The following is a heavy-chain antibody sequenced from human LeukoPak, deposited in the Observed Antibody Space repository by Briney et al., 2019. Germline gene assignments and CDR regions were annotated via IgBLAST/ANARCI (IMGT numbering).Heavy chain of an antibody. D-gene: IGHD2-2*01. CDR3: AKKTRGCSSTSCYDWFDP. J-gene: IGHJ5*02. CDR2: ISGSGGST. CDR1: GFTFSSYA. V-gene: IGHV3-23*01. Sequence: GGSLRLSCAASGFTFSSYAMGWVRQAPGKGLEWVSAISGSGGSTYYADSVKGRFTISRDNSKNTLYLQMNSLRAEDTAVYYCAKKTRGCSSTSCYDWFDPWGQGTLVTVSS.